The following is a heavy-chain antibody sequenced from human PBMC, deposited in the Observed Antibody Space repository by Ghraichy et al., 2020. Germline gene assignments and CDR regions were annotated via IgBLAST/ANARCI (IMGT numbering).Heavy chain of an antibody. CDR3: VRDRTVAGTGPHFDY. V-gene: IGHV3-74*01. J-gene: IGHJ4*02. CDR2: IHPDGSDT. D-gene: IGHD6-13*01. CDR1: GFTLSSHW. Sequence: GKSLNISCAVSGFTLSSHWMHWVRQAPGKGLVWVSRIHPDGSDTTYTDSVKGRFTISRDNAENMVYLQMNSLRAEDAAVYYCVRDRTVAGTGPHFDYWGQGTLVTVSS.